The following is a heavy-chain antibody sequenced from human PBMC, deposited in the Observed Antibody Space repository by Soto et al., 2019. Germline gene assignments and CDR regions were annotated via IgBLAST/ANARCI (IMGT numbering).Heavy chain of an antibody. J-gene: IGHJ4*02. V-gene: IGHV4-30-4*01. Sequence: SETLSLTCTVSGGSISSGDYYWSWIRQPPGKGLEWIGYIYYSGSTYYNPSLKSRVTISADTSKNQFSLKLSSVTAADTAVYYCARVGGFGATTIDYWGQGTLVTVSS. CDR1: GGSISSGDYY. CDR2: IYYSGST. D-gene: IGHD3-10*01. CDR3: ARVGGFGATTIDY.